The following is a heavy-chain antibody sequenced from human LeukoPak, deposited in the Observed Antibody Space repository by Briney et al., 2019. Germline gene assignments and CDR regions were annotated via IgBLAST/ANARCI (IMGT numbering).Heavy chain of an antibody. CDR2: ISAYNGNT. CDR3: ARDARRKVGATIADAFDI. V-gene: IGHV1-18*01. D-gene: IGHD1-26*01. CDR1: GYTFTSYG. J-gene: IGHJ3*02. Sequence: ASVKVSCKASGYTFTSYGISWVRQAPGQGLEWMGWISAYNGNTNYAQKLQGRVTMTTDTSTSTAYMELGSLRSDDTAVYYCARDARRKVGATIADAFDIWGQGTMVTVSS.